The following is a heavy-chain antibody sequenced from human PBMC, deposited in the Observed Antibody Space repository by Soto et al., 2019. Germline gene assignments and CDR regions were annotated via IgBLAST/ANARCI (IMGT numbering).Heavy chain of an antibody. CDR3: AREHTGYGMDV. CDR1: GGSISSGGYY. Sequence: PSETLSLTCTVSGGSISSGGYYWSWIRQHPGKGPEWIGYIYYSGSTYYNPSLKSRVTISVDTSKNQFSLKLSSVTAADTAVYYCAREHTGYGMDVWGQGTTVTVSS. J-gene: IGHJ6*02. D-gene: IGHD2-8*02. V-gene: IGHV4-31*03. CDR2: IYYSGST.